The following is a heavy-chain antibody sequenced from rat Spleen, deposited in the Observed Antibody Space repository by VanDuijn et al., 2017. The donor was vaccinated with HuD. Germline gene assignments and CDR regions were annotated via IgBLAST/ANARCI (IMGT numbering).Heavy chain of an antibody. CDR1: GFTFNNYW. J-gene: IGHJ3*01. CDR2: IGTGGGNT. Sequence: EVQLVESGGGLVHPGRSLKLSCVASGFTFNNYWMTWIRQAPGKGLEWVASIGTGGGNTYYRDSVKGRFTISRDNARSVLYLEMDSLRSEDTATYYCASRTGNWFAYWGQGTLVTVSS. CDR3: ASRTGNWFAY. D-gene: IGHD5-1*01. V-gene: IGHV5-31*01.